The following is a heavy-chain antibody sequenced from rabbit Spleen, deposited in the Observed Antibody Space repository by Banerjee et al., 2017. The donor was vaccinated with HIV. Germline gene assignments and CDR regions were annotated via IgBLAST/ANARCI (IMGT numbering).Heavy chain of an antibody. CDR3: ARDTGSSFSSYGMDL. V-gene: IGHV1S45*01. D-gene: IGHD8-1*01. CDR1: GIDFSTSYS. J-gene: IGHJ6*01. Sequence: QEQLEESGGDLVKPEGSLTLTCTASGIDFSTSYSLCWVRQAPGKGLEWIACIYAGSSGSTYYANWAKGRFTISTTSSTTVTLQMTSLTVADTATYFCARDTGSSFSSYGMDLWGQGTLVTVS. CDR2: IYAGSSGST.